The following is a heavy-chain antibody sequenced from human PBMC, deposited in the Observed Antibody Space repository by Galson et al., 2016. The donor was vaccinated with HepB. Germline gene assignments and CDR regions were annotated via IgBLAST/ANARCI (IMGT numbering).Heavy chain of an antibody. Sequence: SLRLSCAGSGFNFSNYAMSWVRRAPGKGLEWVSGISGSSGSTYYADSVKGRFTISRDNSKNTLYLQMNSLRAGDTAVYYCAKGAENRDHLYYSYGMDVWGQGTTVTVSS. V-gene: IGHV3-23*01. CDR1: GFNFSNYA. D-gene: IGHD1-14*01. CDR3: AKGAENRDHLYYSYGMDV. CDR2: ISGSSGST. J-gene: IGHJ6*02.